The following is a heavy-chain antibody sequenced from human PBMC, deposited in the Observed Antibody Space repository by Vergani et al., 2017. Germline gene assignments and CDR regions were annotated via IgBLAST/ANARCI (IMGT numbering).Heavy chain of an antibody. CDR2: ISGSGGST. J-gene: IGHJ6*03. CDR3: AKSSVVATPYYSYMDV. D-gene: IGHD2-21*01. V-gene: IGHV3-23*01. Sequence: EVQLLESGGGLVQPGGSLRLSCAASGFTFSSYAMSWVRQAPGKGLEWVSAISGSGGSTYYADSVKGRFTISRDNSKNTLYLQMNSLRAEDTAVYYCAKSSVVATPYYSYMDVWGKGTTVTVSS. CDR1: GFTFSSYA.